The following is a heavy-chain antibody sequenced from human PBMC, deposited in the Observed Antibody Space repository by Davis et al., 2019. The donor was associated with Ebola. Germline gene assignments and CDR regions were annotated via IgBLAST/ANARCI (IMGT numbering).Heavy chain of an antibody. V-gene: IGHV3-30-3*01. CDR3: AKDKGYGVPFDY. D-gene: IGHD4-17*01. CDR1: GFTFSSYA. J-gene: IGHJ4*02. CDR2: ISYDGSNK. Sequence: GESLKISCAASGFTFSSYAMHWVRQAPGKGLEWVAVISYDGSNKYYADSVKGRFTISRDNSKNTLYLQMNSLRAEDTAVYYCAKDKGYGVPFDYWGQGTLVTVSS.